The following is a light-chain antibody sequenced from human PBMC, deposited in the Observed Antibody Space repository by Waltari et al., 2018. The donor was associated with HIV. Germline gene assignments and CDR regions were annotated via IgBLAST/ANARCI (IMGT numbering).Light chain of an antibody. Sequence: SYQLTQPPSISVTTGQTATITCSGHRSKHTNVYWYQRRPGQSPVALIFQDNKRPSGIPERFSGSNFGDTATLAISETQGDDEGEYYCQAWDNNSVVFGGGTRLTVL. CDR3: QAWDNNSVV. V-gene: IGLV3-1*01. CDR2: QDN. J-gene: IGLJ2*01. CDR1: RSKHTN.